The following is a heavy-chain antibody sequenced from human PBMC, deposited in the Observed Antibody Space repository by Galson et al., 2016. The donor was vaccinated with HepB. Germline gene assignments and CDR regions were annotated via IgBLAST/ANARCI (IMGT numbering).Heavy chain of an antibody. CDR3: AIDPSQWHDLLFGN. D-gene: IGHD6-19*01. Sequence: SLRLSCAASGFTIDKYGMTWFRQAPGKGLEWVSTICGRCGDMDYADSVKGRFTISRDDSKNTLYLHMNSLRVEDTAIYYCAIDPSQWHDLLFGNWAQGTLVTVSA. J-gene: IGHJ4*02. CDR2: ICGRCGDM. CDR1: GFTIDKYG. V-gene: IGHV3-23*01.